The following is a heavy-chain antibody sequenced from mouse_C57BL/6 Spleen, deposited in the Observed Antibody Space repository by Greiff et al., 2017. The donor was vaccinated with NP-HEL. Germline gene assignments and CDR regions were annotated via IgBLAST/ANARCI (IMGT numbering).Heavy chain of an antibody. J-gene: IGHJ4*01. CDR3: SREARLGRYAMDY. CDR1: GYTFTSYW. V-gene: IGHV1-64*01. CDR2: IHPNSGST. D-gene: IGHD4-1*01. Sequence: QVQLQQPGAELVKPGASVKLSCKASGYTFTSYWMHWVKQRPGQGLEWIGMIHPNSGSTNYNEKFKSQATLTVDKSSSTAYMQLNSLTSEDSAAYYCSREARLGRYAMDYWGQGTSVTVSS.